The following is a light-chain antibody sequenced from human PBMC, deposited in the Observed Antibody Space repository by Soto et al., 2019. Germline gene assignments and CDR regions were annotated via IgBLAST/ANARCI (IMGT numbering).Light chain of an antibody. CDR1: QSVNSN. J-gene: IGKJ1*01. CDR2: GAS. Sequence: ATVSLKASQSVNSNLAWYQQKLGQAPRVLIYGASTRATGIPDRFSGSGSGTEFILSIISLQSQHFAGYYCQEYHTWPWTFGQGTKVDIK. V-gene: IGKV3-15*01. CDR3: QEYHTWPWT.